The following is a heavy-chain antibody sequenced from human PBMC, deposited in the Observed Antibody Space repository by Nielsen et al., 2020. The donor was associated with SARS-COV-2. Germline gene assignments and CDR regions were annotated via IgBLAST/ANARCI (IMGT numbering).Heavy chain of an antibody. CDR3: ATVGSGWYKYFDY. CDR2: IHNIGST. V-gene: IGHV4-59*12. J-gene: IGHJ4*02. CDR1: GASIRSYY. Sequence: SETLSLTCTVSGASIRSYYWSWIRQPPGKGLEWIGYIHNIGSTNYNPSLKSRVTISADTSKNQFSMKLSSVTTVDTAVYYCATVGSGWYKYFDYWGQGTLVTVSS. D-gene: IGHD6-19*01.